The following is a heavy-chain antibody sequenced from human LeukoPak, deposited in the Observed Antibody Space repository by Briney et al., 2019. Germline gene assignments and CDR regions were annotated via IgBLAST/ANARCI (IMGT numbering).Heavy chain of an antibody. CDR2: IYYSGST. CDR3: ARTNIVGARLLDY. V-gene: IGHV4-30-4*01. D-gene: IGHD1-26*01. Sequence: PSETLSLTCTVSGGSISGGDYYWSWIRQPPGKGLEWIGYIYYSGSTYYNPSLKSRVTISVDTSKNQFSLKLSSVTAADTAVYYCARTNIVGARLLDYWGQGTLVTVSS. J-gene: IGHJ4*02. CDR1: GGSISGGDYY.